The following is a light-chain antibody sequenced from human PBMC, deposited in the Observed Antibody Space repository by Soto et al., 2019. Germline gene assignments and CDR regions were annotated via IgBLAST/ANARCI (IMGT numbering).Light chain of an antibody. Sequence: DIQMTQSPSSLSASVGDRVTITCQASQDISNYLNWYQQKPGKAPKLLIYDASNLETGVPSRFSGSGSGTDFTFTISSLQPDDIATYYCQQYDNLPRGTFGQGTRLEIK. V-gene: IGKV1-33*01. CDR1: QDISNY. J-gene: IGKJ5*01. CDR2: DAS. CDR3: QQYDNLPRGT.